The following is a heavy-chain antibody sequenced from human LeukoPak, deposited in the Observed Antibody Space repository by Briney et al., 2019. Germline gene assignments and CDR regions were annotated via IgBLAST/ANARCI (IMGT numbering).Heavy chain of an antibody. J-gene: IGHJ5*02. CDR3: ARLQGYCSGGSCHDRGNWFDP. D-gene: IGHD2-15*01. CDR1: GGSISSYY. CDR2: IYYSGST. Sequence: SETLSLTCTVSGGSISSYYWSWIRQPPGKGLEWIGYIYYSGSTNYNPSLKSRVTISVDTSKNQFSLKLSSVTAADTAVYYCARLQGYCSGGSCHDRGNWFDPWGQGTLVTVSS. V-gene: IGHV4-59*08.